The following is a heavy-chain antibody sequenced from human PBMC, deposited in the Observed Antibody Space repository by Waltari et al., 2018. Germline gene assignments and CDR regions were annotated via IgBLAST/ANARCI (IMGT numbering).Heavy chain of an antibody. CDR3: ASLSSGWS. Sequence: EVQLVESGGGLVQPGGSLRLSCAGSGFTFSDQYMDWVRQDPGKGMEWGGRTRKKAHHYTTEYAAAFKGRFTISRDDSKNSMYLQMNSLNTEYTAVYYCASLSSGWSWGQGTLVTVSS. D-gene: IGHD6-19*01. CDR2: TRKKAHHYTT. CDR1: GFTFSDQY. V-gene: IGHV3-72*01. J-gene: IGHJ5*02.